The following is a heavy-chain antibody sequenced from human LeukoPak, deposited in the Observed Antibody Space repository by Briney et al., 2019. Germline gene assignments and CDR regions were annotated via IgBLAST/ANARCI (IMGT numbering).Heavy chain of an antibody. D-gene: IGHD2-15*01. CDR2: INHSGRT. J-gene: IGHJ5*02. V-gene: IGHV4-34*01. CDR1: GGSFSDYY. Sequence: SETLSLTCAVYGGSFSDYYWSWIRQPPGKGLEWIGEINHSGRTNYNPSLKSRVTISVDTSKDQSSLKPSSVTAADTAVYYCARDDCSGGSCYNWFDPWGQGTLVTVSS. CDR3: ARDDCSGGSCYNWFDP.